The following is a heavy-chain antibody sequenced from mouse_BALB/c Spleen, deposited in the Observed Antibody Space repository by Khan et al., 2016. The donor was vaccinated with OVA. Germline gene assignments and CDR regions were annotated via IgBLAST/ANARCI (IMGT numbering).Heavy chain of an antibody. J-gene: IGHJ4*01. CDR3: AGVEYSGSMDY. CDR2: INTYSGEP. Sequence: QIQLVQSGPELKKPGETVKISCKASGYIFTNHGMNWVKQAPGKGLKWMGWINTYSGEPTYVDDFKGRFAFSLETSASTAYLQINNLKNEDTATYYCAGVEYSGSMDYWGQGTLVTVSA. V-gene: IGHV9-3-1*01. CDR1: GYIFTNHG.